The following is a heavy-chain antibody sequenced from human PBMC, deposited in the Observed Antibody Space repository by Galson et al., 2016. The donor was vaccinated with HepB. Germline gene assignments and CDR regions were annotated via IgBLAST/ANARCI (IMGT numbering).Heavy chain of an antibody. V-gene: IGHV3-33*01. J-gene: IGHJ2*01. CDR1: GFTFETHS. CDR3: ARENALGANSPSYNVDWYFDL. CDR2: TSYDGSNE. Sequence: SLRLSCAASGFTFETHSMHWVRQAPGKGLEWVGVTSYDGSNEHYAESVKGRFTISRDNSKNTLNLQMNGLRVDDTALYYCARENALGANSPSYNVDWYFDLWGRGALVSVSS. D-gene: IGHD2-2*01.